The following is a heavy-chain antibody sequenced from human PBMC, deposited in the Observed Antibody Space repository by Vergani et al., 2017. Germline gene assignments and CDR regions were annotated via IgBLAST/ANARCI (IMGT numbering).Heavy chain of an antibody. CDR2: IYYSGST. CDR3: ASYIVVVPAAAPLDAFDI. D-gene: IGHD2-2*01. Sequence: QVQLQESGPGLVKPSQTLSLTCTVSGCSISSGDYYWSWIRQPPGKGLEWIGYIYYSGSTYYNPSLKSRVTISVDTSKNQFSLKLSSVTAADTAVYYCASYIVVVPAAAPLDAFDIWGQGTMVTVSS. J-gene: IGHJ3*02. V-gene: IGHV4-30-4*01. CDR1: GCSISSGDYY.